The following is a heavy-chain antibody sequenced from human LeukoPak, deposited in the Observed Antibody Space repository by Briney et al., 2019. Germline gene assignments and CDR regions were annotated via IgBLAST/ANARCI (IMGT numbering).Heavy chain of an antibody. CDR1: GFTISKYA. J-gene: IGHJ6*03. D-gene: IGHD4-17*01. CDR2: ISYDGSNK. CDR3: ARPHLSYGDIRDYYYYYVDV. Sequence: QSGGSLRLSCAASGFTISKYAMHWVRQAPGKGLEWVAVISYDGSNKYYADSVKGRFTISRDSSKNTVYLQMNSLRAEDTAVYYCARPHLSYGDIRDYYYYYVDVWGKGTTVTVSS. V-gene: IGHV3-30*04.